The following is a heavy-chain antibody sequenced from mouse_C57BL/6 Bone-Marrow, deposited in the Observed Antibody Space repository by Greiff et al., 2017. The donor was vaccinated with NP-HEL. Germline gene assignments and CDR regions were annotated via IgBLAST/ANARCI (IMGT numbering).Heavy chain of an antibody. Sequence: EVQLQQSGAELVRPGASVKLSCTASGFNIKDDYMHWVKQRPEQGLEWIGWIDPENGDTEYASKFQGKATITADTSSNTAYLQLSSLTSEDTAVYYCTPGEHYACYCDYWGQGPTPTVTA. V-gene: IGHV14-4*01. J-gene: IGHJ2*01. CDR1: GFNIKDDY. D-gene: IGHD1-2*01. CDR2: IDPENGDT. CDR3: TPGEHYACYCDY.